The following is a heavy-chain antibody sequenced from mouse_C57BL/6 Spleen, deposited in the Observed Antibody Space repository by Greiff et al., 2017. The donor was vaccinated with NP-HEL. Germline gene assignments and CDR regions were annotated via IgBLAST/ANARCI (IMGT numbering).Heavy chain of an antibody. CDR3: ARRLYYYGSSYAAMDY. CDR2: INPGSGGT. Sequence: QVQLKESGAELVRPGTSVKVSCKASGYAFTNYLIEWVKQRPGQGLEWIGVINPGSGGTNYNEKFKGKATLTADKSSSTAYMQLSSLTSEDSAVYFCARRLYYYGSSYAAMDYWGQGTSVTVSS. V-gene: IGHV1-54*01. CDR1: GYAFTNYL. D-gene: IGHD1-1*01. J-gene: IGHJ4*01.